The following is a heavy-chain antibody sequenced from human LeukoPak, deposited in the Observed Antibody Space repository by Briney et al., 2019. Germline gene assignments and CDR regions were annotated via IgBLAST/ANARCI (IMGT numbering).Heavy chain of an antibody. CDR1: VGSISRHY. V-gene: IGHV4-4*07. Sequence: KPSETLSLTCTISVGSISRHYYSWIRQPAGEGLECIGRMSISGNNNYTPSLKSRVTISVDKSKNQFYLKLSSVTAADTAMYYCARQSSGSYVYFDFWGQGTLVTVSS. J-gene: IGHJ4*02. CDR3: ARQSSGSYVYFDF. D-gene: IGHD3-22*01. CDR2: MSISGNN.